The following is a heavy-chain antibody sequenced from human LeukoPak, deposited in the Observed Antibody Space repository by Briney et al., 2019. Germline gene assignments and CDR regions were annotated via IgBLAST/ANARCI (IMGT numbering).Heavy chain of an antibody. D-gene: IGHD4-17*01. Sequence: PSETLSLTCTVSGGSISSYYWSWIRQPPGKGLEWIGYIYYSGSTNYNPSLKSRVTISVGTSKNQFSLKLSSVTAADTAVYYCARAGMDYGDYNWFDPWGQGTLVTVSS. CDR1: GGSISSYY. J-gene: IGHJ5*02. CDR3: ARAGMDYGDYNWFDP. V-gene: IGHV4-59*01. CDR2: IYYSGST.